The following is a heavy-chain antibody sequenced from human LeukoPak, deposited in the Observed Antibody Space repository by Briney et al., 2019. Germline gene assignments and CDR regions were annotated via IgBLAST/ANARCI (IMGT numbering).Heavy chain of an antibody. Sequence: GGSLRLSCTVSGIIFSNYVMSWVRQAPGKGLEWASGISGSGAKTYYADSVKGRFSISRDNSKNTVYLQVNSLRGEDTAVYYCAKDIRGYSSGWPWFDYWGQGTLVTVSP. CDR3: AKDIRGYSSGWPWFDY. V-gene: IGHV3-23*01. CDR2: ISGSGAKT. CDR1: GIIFSNYV. D-gene: IGHD2-15*01. J-gene: IGHJ4*02.